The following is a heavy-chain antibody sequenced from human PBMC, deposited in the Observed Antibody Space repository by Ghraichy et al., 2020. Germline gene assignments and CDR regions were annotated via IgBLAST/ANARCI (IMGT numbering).Heavy chain of an antibody. D-gene: IGHD3-10*01. J-gene: IGHJ4*02. CDR3: ARGHPYLYYGSGSYYFDY. CDR1: GGSFSGYY. Sequence: SETLSLTCAVYGGSFSGYYWSWIRQPPGKGLEWIGEINHSGSTNYNPSLKSRVTISVDTSKNQFSLKLSSVTAADTAVYYCARGHPYLYYGSGSYYFDYWGQGTLVTVSS. CDR2: INHSGST. V-gene: IGHV4-34*01.